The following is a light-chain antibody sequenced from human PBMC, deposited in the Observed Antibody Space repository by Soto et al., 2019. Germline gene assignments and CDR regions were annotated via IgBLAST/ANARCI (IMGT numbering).Light chain of an antibody. J-gene: IGKJ2*01. V-gene: IGKV3-20*01. Sequence: EIVLTQSPGTLSLSPGERATLSCRASQSVSSTYLAWYQQKPGQPPRLLIYAASSRATGLPDRFSGTGSGKNFTLTLSRLGAEGFGSDFLQQYEKSLYHFGPGTQVEIK. CDR3: QQYEKSLYH. CDR2: AAS. CDR1: QSVSSTY.